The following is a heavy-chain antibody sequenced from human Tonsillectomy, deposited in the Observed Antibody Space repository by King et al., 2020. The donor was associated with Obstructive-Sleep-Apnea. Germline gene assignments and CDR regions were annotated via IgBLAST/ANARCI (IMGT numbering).Heavy chain of an antibody. J-gene: IGHJ4*02. CDR1: GFTFSSYS. D-gene: IGHD2-15*01. CDR3: ARDPGYCSGGSCYSEGYFDY. Sequence: VQLVESGGGLVKPGGSLRLSCAAAGFTFSSYSMNWVRQAPGKGLEWFSSISIISSYIYYADSVKGRFTISRDNAKNSLYLQMNSLRAEDTAVYYCARDPGYCSGGSCYSEGYFDYWGQGTLVTVSS. CDR2: ISIISSYI. V-gene: IGHV3-21*01.